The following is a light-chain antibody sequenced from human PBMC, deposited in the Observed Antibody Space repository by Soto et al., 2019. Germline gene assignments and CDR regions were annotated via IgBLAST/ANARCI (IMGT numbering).Light chain of an antibody. V-gene: IGLV7-43*01. Sequence: QAVVTQEPSLTVSPGGTVTLTCAPGTGAVTSGYYPNWFQQKPGQAPRPLIYSTSHKHSWTPARFSGSLLGGKAALTLSGVQPEDEAEYYCLLYYGGASFGGGTKLTVL. CDR1: TGAVTSGYY. J-gene: IGLJ2*01. CDR2: STS. CDR3: LLYYGGAS.